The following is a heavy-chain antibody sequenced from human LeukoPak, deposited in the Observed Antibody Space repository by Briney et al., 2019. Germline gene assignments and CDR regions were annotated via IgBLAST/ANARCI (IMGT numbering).Heavy chain of an antibody. CDR2: ISSSSSYI. V-gene: IGHV3-21*01. CDR3: ARDADYCSGGSCAFDI. Sequence: PGGSLRLSCAASGFTFSSYSMNWVRQAPGKGLEWVSSISSSSSYIYYADSVKGRFTISRDNAKNSLYLQMNSLRAEDTAVYYCARDADYCSGGSCAFDIWGQGTVVTVSS. J-gene: IGHJ3*02. D-gene: IGHD2-15*01. CDR1: GFTFSSYS.